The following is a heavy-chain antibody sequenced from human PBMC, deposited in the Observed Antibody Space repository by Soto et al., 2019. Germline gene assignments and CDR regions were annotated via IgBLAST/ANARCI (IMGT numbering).Heavy chain of an antibody. CDR1: GFSVSSNY. Sequence: EVQLVESGGGLIQPGGSLRLSCAVSGFSVSSNYITWVRQAPGKGLEWVSTIYSGGSTYYAESVRGRFTISRDNSKNTLYLQMNILRAEDTAVYYCALSPSPYSSINSDYGSRGYYYGMDVWGQGTTVTVSS. V-gene: IGHV3-53*01. CDR3: ALSPSPYSSINSDYGSRGYYYGMDV. J-gene: IGHJ6*02. CDR2: IYSGGST. D-gene: IGHD4-17*01.